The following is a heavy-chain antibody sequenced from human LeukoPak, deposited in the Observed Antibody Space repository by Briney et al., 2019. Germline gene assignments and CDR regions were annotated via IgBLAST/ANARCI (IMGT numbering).Heavy chain of an antibody. CDR3: AINAYCSSNSCWGNYYHYYMDV. D-gene: IGHD2-2*01. CDR1: GYTLTELS. J-gene: IGHJ6*03. V-gene: IGHV1-24*01. CDR2: FDPEGGET. Sequence: ASVKVSCKVSGYTLTELSMHWVRQAPGKGLEWMGGFDPEGGETIYAQKFQGRVTLTEDTSTDTAYMELSSLRSADTAMYYCAINAYCSSNSCWGNYYHYYMDVWGKGTTVTVSS.